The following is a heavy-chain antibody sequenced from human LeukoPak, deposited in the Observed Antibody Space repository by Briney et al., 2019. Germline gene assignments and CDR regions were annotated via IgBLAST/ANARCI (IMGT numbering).Heavy chain of an antibody. V-gene: IGHV3-48*03. J-gene: IGHJ4*02. Sequence: GESLRLSCATSGLTFSSSEMNWVRQAPGKGLEWVSYISSSTTTIHYADSVKGRFTISRDNANNSLYLQMNSLRAEDTAVYYCARDYSSGLDYWGQGTLVTVSS. D-gene: IGHD6-19*01. CDR1: GLTFSSSE. CDR2: ISSSTTTI. CDR3: ARDYSSGLDY.